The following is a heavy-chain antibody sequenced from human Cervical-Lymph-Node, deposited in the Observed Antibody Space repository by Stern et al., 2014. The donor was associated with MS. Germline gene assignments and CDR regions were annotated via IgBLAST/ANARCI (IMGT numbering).Heavy chain of an antibody. J-gene: IGHJ6*02. V-gene: IGHV3-30-3*01. CDR3: TREDCSGGSCRGMGV. CDR1: RFSISDYD. CDR2: ISYDGSSK. Sequence: VQLVESGGDVVQPGRSLRLSCAASRFSISDYDMHWVRQAPGKGLEWVASISYDGSSKRYADSAKGRFTISSDNLKNLVYVQMHSQRAEDTAVYYCTREDCSGGSCRGMGVWGQGTTVTVSS. D-gene: IGHD2-15*01.